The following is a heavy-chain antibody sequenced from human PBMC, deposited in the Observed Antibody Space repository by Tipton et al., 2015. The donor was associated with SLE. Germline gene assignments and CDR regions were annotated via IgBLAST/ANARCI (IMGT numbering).Heavy chain of an antibody. Sequence: TLSLTCTVSGGSISSHYWSWIRQPPGKGLEWIGYIYTSGSTNYNPSLKSRVTISVDTSKNQFSLKLSSVTAADTAVYYCARVESYYYYYMDVWGKGTTVTVSS. CDR2: IYTSGST. V-gene: IGHV4-4*09. D-gene: IGHD3-3*01. CDR1: GGSISSHY. CDR3: ARVESYYYYYMDV. J-gene: IGHJ6*03.